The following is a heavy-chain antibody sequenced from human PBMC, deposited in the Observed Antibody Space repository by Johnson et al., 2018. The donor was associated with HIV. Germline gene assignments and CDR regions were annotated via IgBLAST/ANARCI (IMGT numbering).Heavy chain of an antibody. V-gene: IGHV3-30-3*01. D-gene: IGHD6-19*01. CDR3: AREGSSGWYGGGASLSAFDI. J-gene: IGHJ3*02. CDR2: ISYDGSNK. Sequence: QVQLVESGGGVVQPGRSLRLSCAASGFTFSSYAMHWVRQAPGKGLEWVAVISYDGSNKYYADSVKGRFTISRDNSKNTLYLQMNSLRAEDTAVYYCAREGSSGWYGGGASLSAFDIWGQGTMVTVSS. CDR1: GFTFSSYA.